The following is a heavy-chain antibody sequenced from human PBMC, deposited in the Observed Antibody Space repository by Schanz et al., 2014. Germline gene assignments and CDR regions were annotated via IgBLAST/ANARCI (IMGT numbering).Heavy chain of an antibody. V-gene: IGHV4-34*01. CDR2: VNHGGYT. J-gene: IGHJ4*02. CDR1: GGSFSGYW. CDR3: ATWSETRLFHN. Sequence: QVQLQQWGAGLLKPSETLSLTCAFSGGSFSGYWWTWVRQSPGKGLEWIGEVNHGGYTNYNPSPKSRVTVSVDMPKKQSSLRLGPVTAADTAAYYCATWSETRLFHNWGQGTLVTVSS. D-gene: IGHD1-7*01.